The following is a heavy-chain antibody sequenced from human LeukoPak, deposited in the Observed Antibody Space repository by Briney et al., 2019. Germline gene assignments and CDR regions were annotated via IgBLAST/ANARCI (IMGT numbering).Heavy chain of an antibody. Sequence: GGSLRLSCAASGFTFSNAWMSWVRQAPGTGLEWVGRIKSKTDGGTTDYAAPVKGRFTISRDDSKNTLFLQMNSLKTEDTAVYYCTTDYGSGSRIDYWGQGTLVTVSS. V-gene: IGHV3-15*01. CDR1: GFTFSNAW. CDR2: IKSKTDGGTT. J-gene: IGHJ4*02. D-gene: IGHD3-10*01. CDR3: TTDYGSGSRIDY.